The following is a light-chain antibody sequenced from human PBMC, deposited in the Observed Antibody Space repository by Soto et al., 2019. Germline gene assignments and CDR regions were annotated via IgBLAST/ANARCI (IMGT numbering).Light chain of an antibody. CDR2: DAS. J-gene: IGKJ5*01. CDR1: QDISNY. Sequence: DIQMTQSPSSLSASVGDRVTITCQASQDISNYLNWYQQKPGKAPKLLIYDASNLETGVPSRFSGSGSGTDFTFTISSLQPEDFAVYYCQQYNNWFSITFGQGTRLENK. V-gene: IGKV1-33*01. CDR3: QQYNNWFSIT.